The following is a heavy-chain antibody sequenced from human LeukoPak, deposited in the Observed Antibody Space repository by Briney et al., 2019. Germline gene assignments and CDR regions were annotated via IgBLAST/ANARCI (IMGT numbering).Heavy chain of an antibody. CDR3: ARDRPKAITIFGVVDDY. D-gene: IGHD3-3*01. CDR2: ISAYNGNT. J-gene: IGHJ4*02. Sequence: ASVKVSCKASGYTFTSYGISWVRQAPGQGLEWMGWISAYNGNTNYAQKLQGRVTMTTDTSTSTAYMELRSLRADDTAVYYCARDRPKAITIFGVVDDYWGQGTLVTVSS. CDR1: GYTFTSYG. V-gene: IGHV1-18*01.